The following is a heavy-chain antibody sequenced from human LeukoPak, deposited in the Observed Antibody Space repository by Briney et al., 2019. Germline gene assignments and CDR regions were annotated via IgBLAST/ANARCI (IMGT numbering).Heavy chain of an antibody. CDR3: AKVVSGYHFDY. J-gene: IGHJ4*02. CDR2: ISGSDGNT. D-gene: IGHD5-12*01. V-gene: IGHV3-23*01. Sequence: GGSLRLSCAASGFTFSSYEMNWVRRAPGKGPEWVSGISGSDGNTYYADSVKGRFTISRDNSQNTLYLQMNTLRAEDTAVYYCAKVVSGYHFDYWGEGTLVTVSS. CDR1: GFTFSSYE.